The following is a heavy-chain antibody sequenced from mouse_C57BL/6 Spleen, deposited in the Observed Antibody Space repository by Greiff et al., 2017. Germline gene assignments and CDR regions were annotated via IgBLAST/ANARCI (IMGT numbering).Heavy chain of an antibody. V-gene: IGHV1-82*01. CDR3: ARHYYGSSHFAY. Sequence: QVQLQQSGPELVKPGASVKISCKASGYAFSSSWMNWVKQRPGKGLEWIGRIYPGDGDTNYNGKFKGKATLTADKSSSTAYMQLSSLTSEDSAVYFCARHYYGSSHFAYWGQGTLVTVSA. CDR2: IYPGDGDT. CDR1: GYAFSSSW. J-gene: IGHJ3*01. D-gene: IGHD1-1*01.